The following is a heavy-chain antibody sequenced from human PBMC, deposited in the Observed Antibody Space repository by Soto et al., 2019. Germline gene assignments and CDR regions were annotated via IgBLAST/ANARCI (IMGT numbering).Heavy chain of an antibody. CDR1: GDSVSSNSAA. D-gene: IGHD2-2*01. CDR3: ASDVVVVAAEIYPGDAFDI. V-gene: IGHV6-1*01. Sequence: SQTLSLTCAISGDSVSSNSAAWSWIRQSPSRGLEWLGRTYYRSKWYNDYAVSVKSRITINPDTSKNQFSLQLHSVTPEDTAVYYCASDVVVVAAEIYPGDAFDIWGQGTMVTVAS. CDR2: TYYRSKWYN. J-gene: IGHJ3*02.